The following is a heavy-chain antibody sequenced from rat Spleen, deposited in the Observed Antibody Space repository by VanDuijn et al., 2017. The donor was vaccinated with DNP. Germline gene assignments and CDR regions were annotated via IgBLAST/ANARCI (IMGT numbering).Heavy chain of an antibody. CDR1: GFSLSSYG. J-gene: IGHJ3*01. V-gene: IGHV2-15*01. CDR2: IWSGGST. Sequence: QVQLKESGPGLVQPSRTLSLTCTVSGFSLSSYGVSWVRQPPGKGLEWIAGIWSGGSTDYNSALKSRLSISRDTSKSQVPLKVNSLQTEDTAMYFCARDDSRSPFAYWGQGTLVTVSS. CDR3: ARDDSRSPFAY. D-gene: IGHD1-2*01.